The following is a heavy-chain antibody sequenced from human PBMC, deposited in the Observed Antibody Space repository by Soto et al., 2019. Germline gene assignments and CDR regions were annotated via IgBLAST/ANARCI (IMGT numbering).Heavy chain of an antibody. J-gene: IGHJ6*02. D-gene: IGHD3-10*01. CDR2: INPNSGGT. V-gene: IGHV1-2*04. Sequence: QVQLVQSGAEVKKPGASVKVSCKASGYTFTGYYMHWVRQAPGQGLEWMGWINPNSGGTNYAQKFQGWVTMTRDTSISTAYMKLSRLRSDDTAVYYCARGYGSGGFCCSYGMDVWGQGTTVTVSS. CDR1: GYTFTGYY. CDR3: ARGYGSGGFCCSYGMDV.